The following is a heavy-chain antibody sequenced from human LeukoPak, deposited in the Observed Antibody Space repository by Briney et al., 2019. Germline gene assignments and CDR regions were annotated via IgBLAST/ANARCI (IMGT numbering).Heavy chain of an antibody. J-gene: IGHJ4*02. CDR3: AKDPNIAVVTWLGD. CDR2: ISGSGGST. V-gene: IGHV3-23*01. CDR1: GFTFSSYA. Sequence: GGSLRLSCAASGFTFSSYAMSWVRQAPVKGLEWVSAISGSGGSTYYADSVKGRFTISRDNSKNTLYLQMNSLRAEDTAVYYCAKDPNIAVVTWLGDWGQGTLVTVSS. D-gene: IGHD2-21*02.